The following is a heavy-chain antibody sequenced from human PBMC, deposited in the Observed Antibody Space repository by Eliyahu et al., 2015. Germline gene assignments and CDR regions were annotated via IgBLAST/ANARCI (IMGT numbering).Heavy chain of an antibody. J-gene: IGHJ4*02. D-gene: IGHD5-18*01. Sequence: QITLKESGPTLVKPTQTLTLTCTFSGFSLSTSGVGVXWIRQPPGKALEWLGLIYWXDDKRYSPSLKSRLTITKDTSKNQVVLTMTNMDPVDTATYYCAHSLDTAMVQDYWGQGTLVTVSS. V-gene: IGHV2-5*01. CDR2: IYWXDDK. CDR3: AHSLDTAMVQDY. CDR1: GFSLSTSGVG.